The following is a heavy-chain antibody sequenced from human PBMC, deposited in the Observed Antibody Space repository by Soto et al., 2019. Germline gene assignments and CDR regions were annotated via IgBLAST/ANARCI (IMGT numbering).Heavy chain of an antibody. CDR1: GFLFDTYG. D-gene: IGHD1-26*01. CDR2: ISYAGSHK. Sequence: VQLVESGGGVVQPGRSLRLSCVASGFLFDTYGMHWVRQTPGKGLAWVAIISYAGSHKEYADSVKGRFAISRDNSENTLYLQMNNLGVEDTALYYCATSASSDHWGQGTQVTVSS. CDR3: ATSASSDH. J-gene: IGHJ4*02. V-gene: IGHV3-30*03.